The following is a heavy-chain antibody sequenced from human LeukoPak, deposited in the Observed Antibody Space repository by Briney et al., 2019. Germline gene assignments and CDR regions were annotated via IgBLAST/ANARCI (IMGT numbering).Heavy chain of an antibody. D-gene: IGHD2-8*01. Sequence: GGSLRLSCVASGFTTSSYAMSWVRQAAGKGLEWVSAISGSGGSTYYADSVKGRFTISRDNSKNTLYLQMNSLRAEDTAVYYCAKLMTKPDYWGQGTLVTVSS. J-gene: IGHJ4*02. CDR2: ISGSGGST. CDR1: GFTTSSYA. CDR3: AKLMTKPDY. V-gene: IGHV3-23*01.